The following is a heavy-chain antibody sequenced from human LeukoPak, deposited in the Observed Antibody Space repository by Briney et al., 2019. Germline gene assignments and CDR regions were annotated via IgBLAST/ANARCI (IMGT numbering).Heavy chain of an antibody. V-gene: IGHV3-30*18. CDR3: AKDEGAVGYSYAPDY. Sequence: PGGSLRLSCAASGFTFSSYGMHWVRQAPGKGLEWVAVISYDGSNKYYADSVKGRFTISRDNSKNTLYLQMNSLRAEDTAVYYCAKDEGAVGYSYAPDYWGQGTLVTVSS. D-gene: IGHD5-18*01. CDR2: ISYDGSNK. J-gene: IGHJ4*02. CDR1: GFTFSSYG.